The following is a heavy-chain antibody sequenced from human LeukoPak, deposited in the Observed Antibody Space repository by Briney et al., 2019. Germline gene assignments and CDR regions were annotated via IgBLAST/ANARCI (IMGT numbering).Heavy chain of an antibody. CDR1: GFTVSRDY. CDR3: ARHDWFDP. CDR2: IYSGGTT. V-gene: IGHV3-53*01. Sequence: GGSLRLSCAASGFTVSRDYMSWVRQASGKGLEWVSVIYSGGTTYYADSVMGRFTISRDISKNTLYLQMNSLRAEDTAVYYCARHDWFDPWGQGTLVTVSS. J-gene: IGHJ5*02.